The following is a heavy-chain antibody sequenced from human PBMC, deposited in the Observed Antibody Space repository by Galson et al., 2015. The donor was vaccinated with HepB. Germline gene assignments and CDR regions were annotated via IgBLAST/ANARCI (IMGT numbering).Heavy chain of an antibody. J-gene: IGHJ4*02. Sequence: SVKVSCKASGYIFTGYYMHWVRQAPGQGLEWMGIINPSDGSTDYAPKFQGRVTLTRDTSTSTVFMELSSLRSDDTAVYFCARGVLLWDGPDYWGQGTVVTVSS. CDR2: INPSDGST. CDR1: GYIFTGYY. V-gene: IGHV1-46*01. D-gene: IGHD3-10*01. CDR3: ARGVLLWDGPDY.